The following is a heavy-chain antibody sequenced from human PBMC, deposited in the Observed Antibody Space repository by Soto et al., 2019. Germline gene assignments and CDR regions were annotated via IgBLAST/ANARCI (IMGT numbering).Heavy chain of an antibody. Sequence: PRGSLRLSCAASGFTFSNYASHWVRQAPGKGQEWVAVISLDLGNKYYAGSVKRRFTISRDTSKDTLFLQLNSLRVEDTAVYYCARERYSRSSLDLWGQGTLVTVSS. CDR3: ARERYSRSSLDL. V-gene: IGHV3-30-3*01. D-gene: IGHD6-6*01. CDR1: GFTFSNYA. CDR2: ISLDLGNK. J-gene: IGHJ5*02.